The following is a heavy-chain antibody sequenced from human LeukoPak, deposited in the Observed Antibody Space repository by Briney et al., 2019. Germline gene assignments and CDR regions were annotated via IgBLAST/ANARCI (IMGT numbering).Heavy chain of an antibody. Sequence: PGGSLRLSCAASGFTFSSYWMHWVRQAPGKGLVWVSRINSDGSSTSYADSVKGRFTISRDNAKNTLYLQMNSLRAEDTAVYYCARGITGTTPGLLYYGMDVWGQGTTVTVSS. D-gene: IGHD1-7*01. CDR2: INSDGSST. CDR3: ARGITGTTPGLLYYGMDV. V-gene: IGHV3-74*01. CDR1: GFTFSSYW. J-gene: IGHJ6*02.